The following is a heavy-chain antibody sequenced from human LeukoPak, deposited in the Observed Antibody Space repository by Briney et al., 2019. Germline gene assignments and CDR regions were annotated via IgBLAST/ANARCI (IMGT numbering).Heavy chain of an antibody. J-gene: IGHJ4*02. CDR2: IYYSGST. D-gene: IGHD5-12*01. Sequence: SETLSLTCTVSGGSISSGSYYWSWIRQPAGKGLEWIGYIYYSGSTNYNPSLKSRVTISVDTSKNQFSLKLSSVTAADTAVYYCARGIGKGIVATIFDYWGQGTLVTVSS. CDR3: ARGIGKGIVATIFDY. V-gene: IGHV4-61*10. CDR1: GGSISSGSYY.